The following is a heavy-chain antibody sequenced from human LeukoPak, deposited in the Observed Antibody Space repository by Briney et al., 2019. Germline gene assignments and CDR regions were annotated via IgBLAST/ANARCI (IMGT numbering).Heavy chain of an antibody. CDR2: IIPIFGTA. D-gene: IGHD5-18*01. CDR3: ARGGWDTAMVFD. J-gene: IGHJ4*02. V-gene: IGHV1-69*13. Sequence: ASVKVSCKASGGTFSSYATSWVRQAPGQGLEWMGGIIPIFGTANYAQKFQGRVTITADESTSTAYMELSSLRSEDTAVYYCARGGWDTAMVFDWGQGTLVTVSS. CDR1: GGTFSSYA.